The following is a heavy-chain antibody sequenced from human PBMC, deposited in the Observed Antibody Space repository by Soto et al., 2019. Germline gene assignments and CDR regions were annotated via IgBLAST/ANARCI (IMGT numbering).Heavy chain of an antibody. V-gene: IGHV1-69*01. Sequence: QVQLVQSGAEVKKPGSSVKVSCEASGGTFSSYAISWVRQAPGQGLEWMGGIIPIFGTANYAQKFQGRVTITADESTSTAYMELSSLRSEDTAVYYCARDSGYSSSQDYYFDYWGQGTLVTVSS. CDR3: ARDSGYSSSQDYYFDY. CDR2: IIPIFGTA. CDR1: GGTFSSYA. D-gene: IGHD6-13*01. J-gene: IGHJ4*02.